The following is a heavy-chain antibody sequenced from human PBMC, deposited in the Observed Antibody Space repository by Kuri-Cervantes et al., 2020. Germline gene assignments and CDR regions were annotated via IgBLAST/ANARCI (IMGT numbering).Heavy chain of an antibody. Sequence: GGSLRLSCAASGFTFSSYAMHWVRQAPGKGLEWVAVISYDGSNKYYADSVKGRFTISRDNAKNSLYLQMNSLRAEDTALYYCAKWGPYSGFDYWGQGTLVTVSS. CDR3: AKWGPYSGFDY. CDR2: ISYDGSNK. V-gene: IGHV3-30-3*02. D-gene: IGHD1-26*01. CDR1: GFTFSSYA. J-gene: IGHJ4*02.